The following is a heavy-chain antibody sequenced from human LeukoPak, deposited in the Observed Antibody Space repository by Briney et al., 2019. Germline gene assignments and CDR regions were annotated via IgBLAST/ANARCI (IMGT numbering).Heavy chain of an antibody. CDR2: ISWNSGSI. CDR3: AKDFGYDILTGYYGPDY. CDR1: GFTFDDYA. J-gene: IGHJ4*02. Sequence: PGGSLRLSCAASGFTFDDYAMHWVRQAPGKGLEWVSGISWNSGSIGYADSVKGRFTISRDNSKNTLYLQMNSLRAEDTAVYYCAKDFGYDILTGYYGPDYWGQGTLVTVSS. D-gene: IGHD3-9*01. V-gene: IGHV3-9*01.